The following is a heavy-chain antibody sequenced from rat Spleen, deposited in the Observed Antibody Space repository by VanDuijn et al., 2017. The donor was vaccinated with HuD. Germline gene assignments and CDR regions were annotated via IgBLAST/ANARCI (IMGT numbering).Heavy chain of an antibody. CDR3: ATDRDDGIYYYSYVMDA. V-gene: IGHV5-20*01. J-gene: IGHJ4*01. Sequence: EVQLVESDGGLVQPGRSMKLSCAASGFTFSDYGMVWVLQAPTKGLEWVASISFNGVSTYYRDSVKGRFTISRDNAKSTLYLQMESLRSEDTATYYWATDRDDGIYYYSYVMDAWGQGASVTVSS. D-gene: IGHD1-12*02. CDR1: GFTFSDYG. CDR2: ISFNGVST.